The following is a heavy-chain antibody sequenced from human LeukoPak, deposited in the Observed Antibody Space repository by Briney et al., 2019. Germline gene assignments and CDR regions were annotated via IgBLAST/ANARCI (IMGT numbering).Heavy chain of an antibody. V-gene: IGHV3-48*04. CDR1: GFTFSSYG. Sequence: GGSLRLSCAASGFTFSSYGMHWVRQAPGKGLEWVSYISSSGSTIYYADSVKGRFTISRDNAKNSLYLQMNSLRAEDTAVYYCSSRRKAAAEVDYWGQGTLVTVSS. CDR3: SSRRKAAAEVDY. CDR2: ISSSGSTI. D-gene: IGHD6-13*01. J-gene: IGHJ4*02.